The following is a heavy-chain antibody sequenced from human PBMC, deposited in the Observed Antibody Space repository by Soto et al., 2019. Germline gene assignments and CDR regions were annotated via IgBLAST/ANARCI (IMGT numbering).Heavy chain of an antibody. D-gene: IGHD2-21*01. CDR3: ARQMPGYWTGAFDY. J-gene: IGHJ4*02. CDR1: GYTFASFV. CDR2: INTDNGNT. V-gene: IGHV1-3*04. Sequence: QVQLVQSGAEVKKPGASVRVSCKASGYTFASFVIHWLRQAPGQRLEWMGWINTDNGNTKYSQKFQGRVTITRDTSASTGYMELSSLISEDTAVYYCARQMPGYWTGAFDYWGQGTLVTVSS.